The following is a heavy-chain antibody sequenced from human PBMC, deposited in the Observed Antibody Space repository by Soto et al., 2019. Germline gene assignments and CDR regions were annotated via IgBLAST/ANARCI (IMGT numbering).Heavy chain of an antibody. CDR2: IYYSGST. CDR3: AKAVETYCYGSGSPGYFDY. CDR1: GGSISSYY. V-gene: IGHV4-59*01. J-gene: IGHJ4*02. D-gene: IGHD3-10*01. Sequence: PSETLSLTCTVSGGSISSYYWSWIRQPPGKGLEWIGYIYYSGSTNYNPSLKSRVTISVDTSKNQFSLKLSSVTAADTAVYYCAKAVETYCYGSGSPGYFDYWGQGTLVTVSS.